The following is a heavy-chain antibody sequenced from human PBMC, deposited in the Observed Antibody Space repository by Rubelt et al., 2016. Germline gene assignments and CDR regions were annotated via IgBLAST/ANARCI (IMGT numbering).Heavy chain of an antibody. CDR1: GFTFSSYA. CDR2: IGGST. CDR3: AKGPSAYYGMDV. Sequence: EVQLVESGGGLIQPGGSLRLSCAASGFTFSSYAMSWVRQAPGKGLEWVSAIGGSTDDAYSVKGRFTISRDNSKNTLYLQMNSLRAEDTAVYYCAKGPSAYYGMDVWGQGTTVTVSS. J-gene: IGHJ6*02. D-gene: IGHD1-26*01. V-gene: IGHV3-23*04.